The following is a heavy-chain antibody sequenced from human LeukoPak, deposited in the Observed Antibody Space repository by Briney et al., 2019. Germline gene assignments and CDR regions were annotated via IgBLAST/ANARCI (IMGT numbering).Heavy chain of an antibody. Sequence: SETLSLTCTVSGYSISSGYYWGWIRQPPGKGLEWIGEIYHSGSTNYNPSLKSRVTISVDKSKNQFSLKLRSVTAADTAVYYCASLYGGYDYVWGSYRFEYWGQGTLVTVSS. CDR2: IYHSGST. D-gene: IGHD3-16*02. J-gene: IGHJ4*02. CDR1: GYSISSGYY. V-gene: IGHV4-38-2*02. CDR3: ASLYGGYDYVWGSYRFEY.